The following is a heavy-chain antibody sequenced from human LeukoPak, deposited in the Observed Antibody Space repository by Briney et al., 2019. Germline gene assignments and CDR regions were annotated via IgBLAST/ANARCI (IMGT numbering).Heavy chain of an antibody. Sequence: SETLSLTCTVSGGSISSYYWSWIRQPPGKGLEWIGYIYYSGSTNYNPSLKSRVTISVDTSKNQFSLKLSSVTAADTAVYYCATLKPVMTAMGYFDYWGQGTLVTVSS. D-gene: IGHD2-21*02. CDR1: GGSISSYY. J-gene: IGHJ4*02. CDR2: IYYSGST. CDR3: ATLKPVMTAMGYFDY. V-gene: IGHV4-59*01.